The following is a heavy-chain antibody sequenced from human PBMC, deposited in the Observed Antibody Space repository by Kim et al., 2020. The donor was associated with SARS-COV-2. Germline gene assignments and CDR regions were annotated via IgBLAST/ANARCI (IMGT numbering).Heavy chain of an antibody. J-gene: IGHJ4*02. Sequence: VKGRFAISRNNSKNTLYLQMSSMRAEETAVYYCVKVGWDRSGSYTYYFDYWGQGTLVTVSS. V-gene: IGHV3-64D*06. D-gene: IGHD1-26*01. CDR3: VKVGWDRSGSYTYYFDY.